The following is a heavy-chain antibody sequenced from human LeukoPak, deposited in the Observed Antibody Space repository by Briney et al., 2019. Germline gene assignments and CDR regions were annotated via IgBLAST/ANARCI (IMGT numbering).Heavy chain of an antibody. CDR1: GGTFSSYA. J-gene: IGHJ5*02. V-gene: IGHV1-69*01. Sequence: SVKVSCKASGGTFSSYAISWVRQAPGQGLEWMGGIIPIFGTANYAQKFQGRVTITADESTSTAYMELSSLRSEDTAVYYCARGDPSGYSSSSNWFDPWGQGTLVTVSS. CDR2: IIPIFGTA. CDR3: ARGDPSGYSSSSNWFDP. D-gene: IGHD6-13*01.